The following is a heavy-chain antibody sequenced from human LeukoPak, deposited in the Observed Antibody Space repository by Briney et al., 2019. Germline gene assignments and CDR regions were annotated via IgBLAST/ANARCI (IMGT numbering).Heavy chain of an antibody. Sequence: GGSLRLSCAASGFMFSSSGMHWVRQAPGKGLEWVAVIWYDGSNKYSADSVKGRFTISRDNSKNTLYLQMNSLRAEDTAVYYCARGTFYGGNSPFAFDIWGQGTMVTVSS. J-gene: IGHJ3*02. V-gene: IGHV3-33*01. CDR1: GFMFSSSG. D-gene: IGHD4-23*01. CDR2: IWYDGSNK. CDR3: ARGTFYGGNSPFAFDI.